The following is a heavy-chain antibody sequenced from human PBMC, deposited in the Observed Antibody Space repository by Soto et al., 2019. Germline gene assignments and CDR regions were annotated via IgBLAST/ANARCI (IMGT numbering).Heavy chain of an antibody. Sequence: QVQLVQSGAEVKKPGASVTVSCRSSGDTFTDYYMHWVRQAPGQGLEGMGGINPKSGVTKYAQKFQGWVSMTRDTSIRTVYMQLSRLRSDDAAVYYCARESGGATATLDYCYVYMVVWGTGTTVSVSS. D-gene: IGHD5-12*01. V-gene: IGHV1-2*04. CDR3: ARESGGATATLDYCYVYMVV. J-gene: IGHJ6*03. CDR2: INPKSGVT. CDR1: GDTFTDYY.